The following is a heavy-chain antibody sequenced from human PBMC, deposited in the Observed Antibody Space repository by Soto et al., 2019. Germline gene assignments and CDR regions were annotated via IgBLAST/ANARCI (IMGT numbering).Heavy chain of an antibody. CDR3: ARTLKVAPVGSFDY. J-gene: IGHJ4*02. CDR2: ISSSSSTI. CDR1: EFSFSSYS. D-gene: IGHD3-10*01. V-gene: IGHV3-48*01. Sequence: EVQLVESGGGLVQPGGSLRLSCAASEFSFSSYSMNWVRQAPGKGVEWVSYISSSSSTIYYADSVKGRFTIYRDNAKNSLYLQMNSLRAEDTVVYYCARTLKVAPVGSFDYWGQGTLVTVSS.